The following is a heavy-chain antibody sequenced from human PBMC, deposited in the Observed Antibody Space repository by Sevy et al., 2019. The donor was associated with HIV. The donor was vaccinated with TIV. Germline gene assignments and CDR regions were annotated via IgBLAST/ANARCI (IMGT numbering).Heavy chain of an antibody. CDR3: ARSPPPTLNSRSSGLLV. D-gene: IGHD6-6*01. Sequence: GGSLRLSCAASGFTVSSNYMSWVRQAPGKGLEWVSVIYSGGSTYYADSVKGRFTRSRDNSKNTLYLQMNSLRAEDTAVYYWARSPPPTLNSRSSGLLVWGQGTLVTVSS. J-gene: IGHJ4*02. CDR1: GFTVSSNY. CDR2: IYSGGST. V-gene: IGHV3-53*01.